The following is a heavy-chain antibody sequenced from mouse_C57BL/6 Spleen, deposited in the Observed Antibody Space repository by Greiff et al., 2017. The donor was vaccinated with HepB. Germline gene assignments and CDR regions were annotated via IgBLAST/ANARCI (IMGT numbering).Heavy chain of an antibody. V-gene: IGHV1-72*01. Sequence: QVQLQQPGAELVKPGASVKLSCKASGYTFTSYWMHWVKQRPGRGLEWIGRIDPNSGGTTYNEKFKSKATLTVDKPSSTAYMQISSLTSEDSAVYYCAREMVTTNYYAMDYWGQGTSVTVSS. CDR1: GYTFTSYW. CDR2: IDPNSGGT. CDR3: AREMVTTNYYAMDY. D-gene: IGHD2-1*01. J-gene: IGHJ4*01.